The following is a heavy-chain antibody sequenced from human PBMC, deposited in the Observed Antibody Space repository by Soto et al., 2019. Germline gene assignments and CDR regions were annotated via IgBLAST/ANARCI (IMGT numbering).Heavy chain of an antibody. J-gene: IGHJ6*02. D-gene: IGHD6-19*01. Sequence: ASVKVSCKASGYSFTSYAMHWVRQAPGQRLEWMGWINPSGGSTSYAQKFQGRVTMTRDTSTSTVYMELSSLRSEDTAVYYCARDSSGCMDVWGQGTTVTVSS. CDR3: ARDSSGCMDV. V-gene: IGHV1-46*01. CDR1: GYSFTSYA. CDR2: INPSGGST.